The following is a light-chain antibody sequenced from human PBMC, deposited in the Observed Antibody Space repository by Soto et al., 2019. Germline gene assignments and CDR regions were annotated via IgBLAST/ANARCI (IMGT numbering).Light chain of an antibody. V-gene: IGKV3-15*01. Sequence: EIVMTQSPATLSVSPGERATLSCRASQSVSSNLAWYQQKPGQAPRLLIYGASTRATGIPARFSGSGSGTEFTLTISRLQYEDFAVYYCQQYNTWPPTFGQGTKVEIK. CDR3: QQYNTWPPT. CDR2: GAS. CDR1: QSVSSN. J-gene: IGKJ1*01.